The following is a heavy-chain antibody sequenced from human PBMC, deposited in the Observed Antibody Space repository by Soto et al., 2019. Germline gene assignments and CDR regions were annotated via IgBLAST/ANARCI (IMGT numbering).Heavy chain of an antibody. J-gene: IGHJ6*02. CDR2: IIPNLGIA. Sequence: QVQLVQSGAAVKKPGSSVKVSCKASGGTFSSYTISWVRQAPGQGLEWMGRIIPNLGIANYAQKFQGRVTITADKSTSTAYMELSSLRSEDTAVYYCASLMSSGYYYGMDVWGQGTTVTVSS. V-gene: IGHV1-69*02. D-gene: IGHD3-10*01. CDR3: ASLMSSGYYYGMDV. CDR1: GGTFSSYT.